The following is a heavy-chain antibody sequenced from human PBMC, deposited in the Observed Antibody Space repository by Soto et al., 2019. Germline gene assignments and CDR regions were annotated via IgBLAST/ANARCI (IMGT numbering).Heavy chain of an antibody. J-gene: IGHJ6*03. CDR1: GGSISSYY. D-gene: IGHD1-1*01. CDR3: ARHVGTYYMDV. CDR2: IYYSGST. Sequence: PSETLSLTCTVSGGSISSYYWSWIRQPPGKGLEWIGYIYYSGSTNYNPSLKSRVTISVDTSKNQFSLKLSSVTAADTAVYYCARHVGTYYMDVWGTGTTVTVSS. V-gene: IGHV4-59*08.